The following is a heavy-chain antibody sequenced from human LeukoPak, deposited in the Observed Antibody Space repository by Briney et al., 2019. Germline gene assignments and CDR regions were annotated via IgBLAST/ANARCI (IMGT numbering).Heavy chain of an antibody. J-gene: IGHJ6*02. CDR3: ASTPRGGTIFGVVSGPDV. CDR2: IKQDGSEK. Sequence: GGSLRLSCAASGFTFSSYWMSWVRQAPGKGLEWVANIKQDGSEKYYVDSVKGRFTISRDNAKNSLYLQMNSLRAEDTAVYFCASTPRGGTIFGVVSGPDVWGQGTTVTVSS. D-gene: IGHD3-3*01. CDR1: GFTFSSYW. V-gene: IGHV3-7*01.